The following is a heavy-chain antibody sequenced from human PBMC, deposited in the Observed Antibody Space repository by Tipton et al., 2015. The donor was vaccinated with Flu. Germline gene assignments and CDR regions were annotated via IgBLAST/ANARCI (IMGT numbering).Heavy chain of an antibody. CDR1: GFTFSNYW. D-gene: IGHD6-13*01. CDR2: IKQDGSDK. V-gene: IGHV3-7*01. CDR3: ARDRGAAPGAYFFDY. Sequence: SLRLSCAASGFTFSNYWMSWVRQAPGKGLEWVATIKQDGSDKYYVDSVKGRFTISRDNAKNSLYLQMNSLRAEDTAVYYCARDRGAAPGAYFFDYWGQGTLVTVSS. J-gene: IGHJ4*02.